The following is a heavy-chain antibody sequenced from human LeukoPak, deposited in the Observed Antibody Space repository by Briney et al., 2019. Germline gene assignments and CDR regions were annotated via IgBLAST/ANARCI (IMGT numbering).Heavy chain of an antibody. J-gene: IGHJ4*02. CDR1: GFTFSSYG. Sequence: GGSLRLSCAASGFTFSSYGMSWVRQAPGKGLEWVSAISGSGGSTYYADSVKGRFTISRDNSKNTLYLQMNSLRAEDTAVYYCAKDRAQWLVRQGLDYWGQGTLVTVSS. CDR2: ISGSGGST. D-gene: IGHD6-19*01. V-gene: IGHV3-23*01. CDR3: AKDRAQWLVRQGLDY.